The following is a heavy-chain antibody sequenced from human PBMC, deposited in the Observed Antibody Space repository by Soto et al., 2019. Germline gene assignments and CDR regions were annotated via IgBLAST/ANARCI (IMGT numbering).Heavy chain of an antibody. J-gene: IGHJ5*02. CDR3: ARDYYGSGSYYNVLWFDP. CDR2: ISSSSSTI. V-gene: IGHV3-48*01. CDR1: GFTFSSYS. Sequence: GGSLRFSCAASGFTFSSYSMNWVRQAPGKGLEWVSYISSSSSTIYYADSVKGRFTISRDNAKNSLYLQMNSLRAEDTAVYYCARDYYGSGSYYNVLWFDPWGQGTLVTVSS. D-gene: IGHD3-10*01.